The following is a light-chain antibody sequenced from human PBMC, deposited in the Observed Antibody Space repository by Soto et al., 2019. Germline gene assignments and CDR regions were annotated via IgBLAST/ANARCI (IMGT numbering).Light chain of an antibody. V-gene: IGKV3-15*01. CDR2: YAS. CDR3: QQYNDWPPIT. CDR1: QSVSNN. Sequence: EIMMTQSPATLSVSPGESATLSCRASQSVSNNLAWYQHKPGQVPRLLIYYASTRATGIPARFSGSGSGTDFTLTISSLQSEDSALYYCQQYNDWPPITFGQGTRLEIK. J-gene: IGKJ5*01.